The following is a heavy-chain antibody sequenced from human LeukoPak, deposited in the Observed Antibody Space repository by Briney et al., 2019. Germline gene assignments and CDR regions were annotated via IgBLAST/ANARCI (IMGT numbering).Heavy chain of an antibody. CDR1: GGSISSSSYY. V-gene: IGHV4-39*07. CDR2: IYYSGST. Sequence: PSETLSLTCTVSGGSISSSSYYWGWIRQPPGKGLEWIGSIYYSGSTYYNPSLKSRVTISVDTSKNQFSLKLSSVTAADTAVYYCASVLPSGRRDYWGQGTLVTVSS. CDR3: ASVLPSGRRDY. D-gene: IGHD3-10*01. J-gene: IGHJ4*02.